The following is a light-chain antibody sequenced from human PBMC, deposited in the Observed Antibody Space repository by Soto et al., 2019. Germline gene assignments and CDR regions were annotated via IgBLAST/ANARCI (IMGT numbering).Light chain of an antibody. J-gene: IGKJ1*01. CDR2: DVS. CDR1: SSSKW. V-gene: IGKV1-5*01. CDR3: KQYDSYWT. Sequence: DIQMTQSPSTLAASVGDTVTMTCRSSSKWLAWYQKKPGKAPKLLIYDVSNLERGVPPRFSGSTSGAESTLTITGLQPEDLGTYYCKQYDSYWTVGQGTKVVIK.